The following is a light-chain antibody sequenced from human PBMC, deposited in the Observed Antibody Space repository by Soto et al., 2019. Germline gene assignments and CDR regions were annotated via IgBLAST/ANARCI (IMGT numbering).Light chain of an antibody. Sequence: DIVMTQSPDSLAVSLGERATINCKSSQSVLYSSNNKNYLAWYQQKPGQPPKLLIYWASTRESGVPDRFSGRWSGTDFTLTISSLQAEDGSVYDCHQYYSTPWTCGQGTKVESK. CDR3: HQYYSTPWT. V-gene: IGKV4-1*01. CDR1: QSVLYSSNNKNY. CDR2: WAS. J-gene: IGKJ1*01.